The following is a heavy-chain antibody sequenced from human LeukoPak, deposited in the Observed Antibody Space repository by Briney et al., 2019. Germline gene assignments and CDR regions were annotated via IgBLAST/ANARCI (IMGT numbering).Heavy chain of an antibody. Sequence: ASVKVSCKASGYTFTSYGISWVRQAPGQGLEWMGWISAYNGNTDYAQKLQGRVTMTTDTSTSTAYMELRSLRSDDTAVYYCARGGRVGAWYNWFDPWGQGTLVTVSS. D-gene: IGHD1-26*01. CDR1: GYTFTSYG. J-gene: IGHJ5*02. CDR2: ISAYNGNT. CDR3: ARGGRVGAWYNWFDP. V-gene: IGHV1-18*01.